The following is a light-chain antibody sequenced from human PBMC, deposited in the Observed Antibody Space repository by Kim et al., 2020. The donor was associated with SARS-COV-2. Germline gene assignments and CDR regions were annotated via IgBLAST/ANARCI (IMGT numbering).Light chain of an antibody. Sequence: SESPEQTATITCSGDKLEDRYVCWVQQKPGQSPMLVISQDTKRPSGIPERFSGSNSGNTATLTISGTQATDEADYFCQAWDSNTAVFGGGTQLTVL. V-gene: IGLV3-1*01. J-gene: IGLJ2*01. CDR3: QAWDSNTAV. CDR1: KLEDRY. CDR2: QDT.